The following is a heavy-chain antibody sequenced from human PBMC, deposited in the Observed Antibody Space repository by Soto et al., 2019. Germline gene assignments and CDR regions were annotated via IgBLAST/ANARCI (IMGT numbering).Heavy chain of an antibody. D-gene: IGHD5-18*01. J-gene: IGHJ5*02. Sequence: SETLSLTCTVSGGSVSSGDYYWSWIRQPPGKGLEWIGYIYYSGSTNYNPSLKSRVSISLDTSKNQFSLRLTSVTAADTAVYYCARIPVDTYMINWFDPWGQGTLVTAPQ. V-gene: IGHV4-61*08. CDR1: GGSVSSGDYY. CDR2: IYYSGST. CDR3: ARIPVDTYMINWFDP.